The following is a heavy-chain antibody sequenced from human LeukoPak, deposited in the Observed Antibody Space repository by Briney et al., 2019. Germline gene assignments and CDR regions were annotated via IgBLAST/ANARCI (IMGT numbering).Heavy chain of an antibody. Sequence: RGSLTPAWAASGFTVSDNYISWVRQAPGKGLELVSVMYSRGDTYYANSVKGRFTFSRDISKNTLYLQMNGLRTEDTAMYYCARDAPQVPAAGILASWGQGTL. CDR1: GFTVSDNY. V-gene: IGHV3-53*01. CDR2: MYSRGDT. J-gene: IGHJ5*02. CDR3: ARDAPQVPAAGILAS. D-gene: IGHD2-2*01.